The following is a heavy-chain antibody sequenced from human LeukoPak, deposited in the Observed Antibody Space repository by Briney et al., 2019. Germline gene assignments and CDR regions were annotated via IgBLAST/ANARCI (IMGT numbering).Heavy chain of an antibody. CDR1: GFTFSSYS. CDR2: ISSSSSTI. V-gene: IGHV3-48*04. D-gene: IGHD1-26*01. Sequence: GGSLRLSCAASGFTFSSYSMNWVRQAPGAGLESVSFISSSSSTIYYADSVKGRFTISRDNAKNSLYLQMNSLRAEDTAVYYCARDRGGSYSAIDYWGQGTLVTVSS. CDR3: ARDRGGSYSAIDY. J-gene: IGHJ4*02.